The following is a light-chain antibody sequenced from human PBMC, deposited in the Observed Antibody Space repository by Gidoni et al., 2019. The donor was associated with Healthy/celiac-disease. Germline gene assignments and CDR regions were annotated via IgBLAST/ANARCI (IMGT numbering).Light chain of an antibody. Sequence: DIQMTQSPSTLSASVGDRVTITCRASQSISSWLAWYQQQPGKAPKLLIYKASSLESGVPSRFSGSGSGTEFTLTISGLQPDDFATYYCQQYNSFTWTFGQGTKVEIK. CDR3: QQYNSFTWT. CDR2: KAS. V-gene: IGKV1-5*03. J-gene: IGKJ1*01. CDR1: QSISSW.